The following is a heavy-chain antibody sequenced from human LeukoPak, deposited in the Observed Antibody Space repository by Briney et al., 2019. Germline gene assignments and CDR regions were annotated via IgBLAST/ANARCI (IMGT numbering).Heavy chain of an antibody. Sequence: PGGSLRLSCAASGFTFSSYWMHWVRQAPGKGLVWVSRINSDGSSTSYADSVKGRFTISRDNAKNTLYLQMNSLRAEDTAVYYCVPYTYYYDSSVETQNWGQGTLVTVSS. CDR1: GFTFSSYW. V-gene: IGHV3-74*01. J-gene: IGHJ4*02. D-gene: IGHD3-22*01. CDR2: INSDGSST. CDR3: VPYTYYYDSSVETQN.